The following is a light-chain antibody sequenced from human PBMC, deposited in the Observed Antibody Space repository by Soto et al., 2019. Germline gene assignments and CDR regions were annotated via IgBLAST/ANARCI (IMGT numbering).Light chain of an antibody. J-gene: IGKJ1*01. CDR3: QQSYSTPWT. CDR1: QSISSY. CDR2: AAS. V-gene: IGKV1-39*01. Sequence: DIQMTQSPSSLSASVGDRVTITCRASQSISSYLNWYQKKPGKAPELLIYAASSLQSGVPSRFSGSGSGTGFTLTISSLQPEDFATYYCQQSYSTPWTFGQGTKVEIK.